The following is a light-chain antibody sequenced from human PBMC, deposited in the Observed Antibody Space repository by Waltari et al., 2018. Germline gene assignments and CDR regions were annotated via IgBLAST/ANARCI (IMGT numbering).Light chain of an antibody. CDR3: QSADSSGPSVV. CDR1: LLEKQY. Sequence: SYELTQPSSMSVSPGHTARHTCHGNLLEKQYGDWYQQKPGQAPILVIFKDNERPSGIPERFSGSSSGTTVTLTISGVQAEDEADYYCQSADSSGPSVVFGGGTKLT. CDR2: KDN. J-gene: IGLJ2*01. V-gene: IGLV3-25*03.